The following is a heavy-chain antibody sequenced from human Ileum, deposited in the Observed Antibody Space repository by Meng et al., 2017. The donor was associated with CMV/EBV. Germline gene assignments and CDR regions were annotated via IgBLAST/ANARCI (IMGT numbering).Heavy chain of an antibody. CDR1: FTLRSYW. V-gene: IGHV3-74*01. CDR2: INSDGSST. D-gene: IGHD1-1*01. CDR3: FGGRWNWNDGGPPPIDC. J-gene: IGHJ4*02. Sequence: FTLRSYWMQWVRQAPGKGLVWVSRINSDGSSTSYAASVKGRFTISRDNAKNTLYLQMNSLRAEDTAVYYCFGGRWNWNDGGPPPIDCWGQGTLVTVSS.